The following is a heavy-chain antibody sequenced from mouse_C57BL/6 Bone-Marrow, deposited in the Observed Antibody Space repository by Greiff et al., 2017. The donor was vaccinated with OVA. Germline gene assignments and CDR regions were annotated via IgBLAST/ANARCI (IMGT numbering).Heavy chain of an antibody. J-gene: IGHJ1*03. CDR3: ARENYGSSDWYFDV. D-gene: IGHD1-1*01. Sequence: EVQLQESGPGLVKPSQTVFLTCTVTGISITTGNYRWSWIRQFPGNKLEWIGYIYYSGTITYNPSLTSRTTITRDTPKNQFFLEMNSLTAEDTATYYCARENYGSSDWYFDVWGTGTTVTVSS. CDR1: GISITTGNYR. V-gene: IGHV3-5*01. CDR2: IYYSGTI.